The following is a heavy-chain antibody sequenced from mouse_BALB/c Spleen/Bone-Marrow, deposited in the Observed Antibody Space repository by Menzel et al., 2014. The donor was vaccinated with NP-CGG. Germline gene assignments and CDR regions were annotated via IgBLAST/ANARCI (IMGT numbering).Heavy chain of an antibody. CDR1: GFTFTGYY. CDR3: ARDKGGILFDY. D-gene: IGHD1-1*02. Sequence: EVHLVESGGGLVQPGGSLRLSCATSGFTFTGYYMNWVRQPPGKALEWLGFIRNKANGYTTEYSASVKGRFTISRDNSQSILYLQMNTLRAEDSATYYCARDKGGILFDYWGQGTTLTVSS. V-gene: IGHV7-3*02. J-gene: IGHJ2*01. CDR2: IRNKANGYTT.